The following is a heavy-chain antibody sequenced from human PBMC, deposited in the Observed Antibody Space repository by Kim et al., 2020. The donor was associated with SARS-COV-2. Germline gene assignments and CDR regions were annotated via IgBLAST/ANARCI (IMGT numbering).Heavy chain of an antibody. CDR1: GFTFSEYY. CDR3: ARVGYDYVWGRYRDYYYCSGMDV. V-gene: IGHV3-11*05. CDR2: ISGSGSST. J-gene: IGHJ6*02. Sequence: GGSLRLSCAASGFTFSEYYMSWIRQAPGKGLEWVSDISGSGSSTNYADSVKGRFTISRDNAKNSLYLQMNSLRAEDTAVYYCARVGYDYVWGRYRDYYYCSGMDVRGQGTTVTVSS. D-gene: IGHD3-16*02.